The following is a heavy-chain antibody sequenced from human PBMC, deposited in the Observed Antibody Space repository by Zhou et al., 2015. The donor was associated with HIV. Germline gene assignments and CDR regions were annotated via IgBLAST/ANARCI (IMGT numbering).Heavy chain of an antibody. J-gene: IGHJ4*02. V-gene: IGHV1-69*02. Sequence: QVQLVQSGAEVKKPGSSVKVSCKASGGTFSSYTISWVRQAPGQGLEWMGRIIPILGIANYAQKFQGRVTITADKSTSTAYMELSSLRSEDTAVYYCARGGRVYYYDSSGYRRQFDYWGQGTLVTVSS. CDR3: ARGGRVYYYDSSGYRRQFDY. CDR2: IIPILGIA. CDR1: GGTFSSYT. D-gene: IGHD3-22*01.